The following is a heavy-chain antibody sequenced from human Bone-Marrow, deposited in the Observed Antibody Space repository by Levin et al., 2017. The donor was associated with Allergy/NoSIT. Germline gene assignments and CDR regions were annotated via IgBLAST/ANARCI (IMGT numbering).Heavy chain of an antibody. J-gene: IGHJ6*02. CDR1: GFTFSDYY. Sequence: SCGDAGFTFSDYYMSWIRQAPGKGLEWVSYISSSGSSIYYADSVKGRFIISRDNSKNSVYLQMNSLRAEDTAVYFCASSILRGSRYVGGIYGMDVWGQGTTVTVSS. D-gene: IGHD3-3*02. CDR3: ASSILRGSRYVGGIYGMDV. V-gene: IGHV3-11*01. CDR2: ISSSGSSI.